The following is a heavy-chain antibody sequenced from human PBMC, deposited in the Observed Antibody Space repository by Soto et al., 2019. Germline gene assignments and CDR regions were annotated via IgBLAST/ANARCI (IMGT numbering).Heavy chain of an antibody. D-gene: IGHD3-3*02. Sequence: QVQLQQWGAGLLKPSETLSLTCAVYGGSFSGYYWSWIRQPPGKGLEWIGEINHSGSTNYNPSLKSRVTISVDTSKNQFSLKLSSVTAADTAVYYYARGRRPLGTYYYYYYMDVWGKGTTVTVSS. J-gene: IGHJ6*03. CDR3: ARGRRPLGTYYYYYYMDV. CDR1: GGSFSGYY. CDR2: INHSGST. V-gene: IGHV4-34*01.